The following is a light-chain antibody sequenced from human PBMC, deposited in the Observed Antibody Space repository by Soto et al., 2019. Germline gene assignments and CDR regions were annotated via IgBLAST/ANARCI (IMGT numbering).Light chain of an antibody. V-gene: IGKV3-15*01. CDR2: DAS. CDR1: QNVTSN. CDR3: QQYNFWPPLT. J-gene: IGKJ4*01. Sequence: EIVMTQSPATLSVSPGERATLSYRASQNVTSNLARYRQKPGQAPRLLISDASTRATGVPARFSGSGSGTEFTLTISSLQSEDSGIYYCQQYNFWPPLTFGGGTKVEIK.